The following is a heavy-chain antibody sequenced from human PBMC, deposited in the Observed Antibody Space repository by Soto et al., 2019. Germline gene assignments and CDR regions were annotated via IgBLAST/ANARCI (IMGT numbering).Heavy chain of an antibody. CDR1: GYTFTNYG. Sequence: GPSVKVSCKASGYTFTNYGISWVRQAPGQGLEWMGWISPYNGETNYAQKLQGRVTMTTDTSTNTAFMELRSLRSDDTAVYYCARVLDAFDIWGQGTMVTVSS. CDR2: ISPYNGET. J-gene: IGHJ3*02. CDR3: ARVLDAFDI. V-gene: IGHV1-18*01.